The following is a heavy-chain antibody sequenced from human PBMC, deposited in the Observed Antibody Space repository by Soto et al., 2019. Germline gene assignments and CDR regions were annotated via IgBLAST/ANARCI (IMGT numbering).Heavy chain of an antibody. J-gene: IGHJ3*02. CDR3: ARAYYYDSSGYFPPYDAFDI. D-gene: IGHD3-22*01. V-gene: IGHV1-18*04. Sequence: QVQLVQSGAEVKKPGASVKVSCKASGYTFTSYGISWVRQAPGQGLAWMGWISAYNGNTNYAQKLQGRVTMTTDTSTSTAYMGLRSLRSDDTAVYYCARAYYYDSSGYFPPYDAFDIWGQGTMVTVSS. CDR1: GYTFTSYG. CDR2: ISAYNGNT.